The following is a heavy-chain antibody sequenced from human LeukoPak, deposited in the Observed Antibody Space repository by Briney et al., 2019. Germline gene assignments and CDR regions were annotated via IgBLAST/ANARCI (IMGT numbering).Heavy chain of an antibody. CDR1: GFSFSTYS. D-gene: IGHD3-3*01. Sequence: GGSLRLSCAASGFSFSTYSMNWVRQAPGKGLEWVSYISSTSNTIYYADSVKGRFTISRDNSKNTLYLQMNSLRAEDTAVYYCAKELATIFGVVIPFTFDIWGQGTMVTVSS. J-gene: IGHJ3*02. CDR2: ISSTSNTI. V-gene: IGHV3-48*01. CDR3: AKELATIFGVVIPFTFDI.